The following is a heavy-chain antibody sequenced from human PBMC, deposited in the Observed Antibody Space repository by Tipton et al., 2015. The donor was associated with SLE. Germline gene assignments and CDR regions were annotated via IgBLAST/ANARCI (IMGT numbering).Heavy chain of an antibody. CDR2: IYYSGSA. Sequence: TLSLTCTVSGGSISPHYWTWLRQPPGKGLEWIGYIYYSGSADYNPSLKSRVTISVDTSKNQFSLKLSSVTAADTAVYYCARTPGGNWFYYYGMDVWGQGTTVTVSS. CDR3: ARTPGGNWFYYYGMDV. J-gene: IGHJ6*02. V-gene: IGHV4-59*11. D-gene: IGHD4-23*01. CDR1: GGSISPHY.